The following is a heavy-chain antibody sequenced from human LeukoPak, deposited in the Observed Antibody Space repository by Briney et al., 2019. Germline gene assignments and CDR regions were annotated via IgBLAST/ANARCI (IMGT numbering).Heavy chain of an antibody. V-gene: IGHV3-20*04. CDR3: ARGQNYYGSGSQTFDI. CDR1: GFTFDDYG. Sequence: GGSLRLSCAASGFTFDDYGMSWVRQAPGKGLEWVSGINWNGGSTGYADSVKGRFTISRDNAKNSLYLQVGSLRAEDTAWYYCARGQNYYGSGSQTFDIWGQGTMVTVSS. CDR2: INWNGGST. D-gene: IGHD3-10*01. J-gene: IGHJ3*02.